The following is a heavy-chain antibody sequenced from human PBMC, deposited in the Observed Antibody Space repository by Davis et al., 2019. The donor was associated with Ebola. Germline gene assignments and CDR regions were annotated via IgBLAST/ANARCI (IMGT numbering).Heavy chain of an antibody. D-gene: IGHD4-17*01. CDR3: ARGLLDYGEYSGWGMDV. CDR1: GYTFNNFG. V-gene: IGHV1-18*01. CDR2: ISGYNGKT. J-gene: IGHJ6*02. Sequence: ASVKVSCKASGYTFNNFGISWVRQAPGQGLEWMGWISGYNGKTNYAQNFEGRVTMTTDTSTSTAYMELRSLRSDDTAVYYCARGLLDYGEYSGWGMDVWGQGTAVTVSS.